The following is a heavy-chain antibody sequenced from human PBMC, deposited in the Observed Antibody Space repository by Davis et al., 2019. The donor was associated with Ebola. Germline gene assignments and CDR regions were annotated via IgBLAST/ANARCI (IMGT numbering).Heavy chain of an antibody. CDR1: AGSISSYY. D-gene: IGHD3-16*01. CDR3: ARFMGGYGMDV. CDR2: IYYSGST. V-gene: IGHV4-59*01. Sequence: MPSETLSLTCTVSAGSISSYYWSWIRQPPGKGLEWIGYIYYSGSTNYNPSLKSRVTISVDTSKNQFSLKLSSVNAADTAVYYCARFMGGYGMDVWGQGTTVTVSS. J-gene: IGHJ6*02.